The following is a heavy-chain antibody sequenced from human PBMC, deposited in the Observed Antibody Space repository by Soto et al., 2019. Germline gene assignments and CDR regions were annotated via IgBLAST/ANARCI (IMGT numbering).Heavy chain of an antibody. V-gene: IGHV3-74*01. CDR2: IDGVGTGT. J-gene: IGHJ4*02. CDR3: TTVFEY. Sequence: EVQLVQSGGGSVQPGGSLRLSCAASGFTFTNYWMHWVRQVPGKGLVWVSRIDGVGTGTSSSDSVRGRFTISRDNAENTLYLQMSSRRAEDTAVYYCTTVFEYWGPGTQVTVSS. CDR1: GFTFTNYW.